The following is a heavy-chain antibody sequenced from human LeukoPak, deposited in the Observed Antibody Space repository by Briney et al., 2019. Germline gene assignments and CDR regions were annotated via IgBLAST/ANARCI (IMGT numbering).Heavy chain of an antibody. CDR1: GFTFSSYG. CDR2: IRYDGSNK. V-gene: IGHV3-30*02. CDR3: AKDRIVVVPAATGNDAFDI. Sequence: GGSLRLSCAASGFTFSSYGMHWVRQAPGKGLEWVAFIRYDGSNKYYADSVKGRFTISRDNSKNTLYLQTNSLRAEDTAVYYCAKDRIVVVPAATGNDAFDIWGQGTMVTVSS. J-gene: IGHJ3*02. D-gene: IGHD2-2*01.